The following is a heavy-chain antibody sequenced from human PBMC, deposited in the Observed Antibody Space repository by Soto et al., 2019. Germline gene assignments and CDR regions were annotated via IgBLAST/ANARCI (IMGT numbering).Heavy chain of an antibody. D-gene: IGHD3-10*01. V-gene: IGHV3-23*01. CDR1: GFTFSSYA. CDR2: VSAGGDMT. J-gene: IGHJ6*02. Sequence: DVQLLESGGHLVQPGGSLRLSCAASGFTFSSYAMSWVRQAPGKGLEWVSSVSAGGDMTYYSDSVKGRFTISTDNSNNELFLQMNSLRIEDTALYYCARGDRGGSGSPASYYYSGLDVWGQGATVTVS. CDR3: ARGDRGGSGSPASYYYSGLDV.